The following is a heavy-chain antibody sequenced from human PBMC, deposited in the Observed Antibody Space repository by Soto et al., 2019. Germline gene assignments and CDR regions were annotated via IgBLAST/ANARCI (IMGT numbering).Heavy chain of an antibody. Sequence: SETLSLTCSVSAGSLSRYYWGWVRQSPGEGLQWIAHISYTVDASYNPSLKSRVTISLDTSKNQIALRLMSVTAADTAVYYCVGSLMSRAMESFDYWGQGTLVTVSS. D-gene: IGHD5-18*01. J-gene: IGHJ4*02. CDR2: ISYTVDA. CDR1: AGSLSRYY. CDR3: VGSLMSRAMESFDY. V-gene: IGHV4-59*01.